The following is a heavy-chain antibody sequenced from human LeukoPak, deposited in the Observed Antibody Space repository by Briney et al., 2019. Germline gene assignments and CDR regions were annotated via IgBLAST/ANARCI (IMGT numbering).Heavy chain of an antibody. CDR1: GFTFSSYW. D-gene: IGHD3-16*01. J-gene: IGHJ6*03. V-gene: IGHV3-7*04. Sequence: GGSLRLXCAASGFTFSSYWMTWVRQAPGKGLEWVANIEQDGSEKYYVDSVKGRFTISRDNAKNSLHLQMNSLRAEDTAVYYCARGGMTRRFYYYYMDVWGKGTTVTVSS. CDR2: IEQDGSEK. CDR3: ARGGMTRRFYYYYMDV.